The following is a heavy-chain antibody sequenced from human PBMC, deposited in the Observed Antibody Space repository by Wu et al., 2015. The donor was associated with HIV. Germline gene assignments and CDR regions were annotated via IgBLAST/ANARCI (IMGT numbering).Heavy chain of an antibody. V-gene: IGHV1-8*01. CDR2: MNPNSGNT. J-gene: IGHJ4*02. CDR3: AVLYDVEGDKAILDH. D-gene: IGHD3-16*01. Sequence: QLEQSGAEVKKPGASVKVSCKASGYTFTHYDINWVRQASGQGLEWMGWMNPNSGNTGYRQRFQGRVTMTRDNSITTAYMELRGLRSEDTAIYYCAVLYDVEGDKAILDHWGQGTVVTVSS. CDR1: GYTFTHYD.